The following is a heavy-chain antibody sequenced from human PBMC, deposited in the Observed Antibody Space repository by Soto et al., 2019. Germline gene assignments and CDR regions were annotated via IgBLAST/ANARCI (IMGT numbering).Heavy chain of an antibody. Sequence: SETLSLTCTVSGVSLSSYYWSWIRQSPGKGLENLGYIYYSDSTNYNPSFKSRVTISVDTSRNQFSLTLTSMTAADTAVYYCARLGGYYQAFDQWGQGSLVTVSS. CDR1: GVSLSSYY. CDR2: IYYSDST. J-gene: IGHJ4*02. V-gene: IGHV4-59*08. D-gene: IGHD3-22*01. CDR3: ARLGGYYQAFDQ.